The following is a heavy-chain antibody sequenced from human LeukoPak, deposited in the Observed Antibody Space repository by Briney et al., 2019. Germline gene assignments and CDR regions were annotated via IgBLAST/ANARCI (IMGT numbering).Heavy chain of an antibody. CDR1: GHTFPSYG. CDR3: ARDRWIAGTTWFDP. D-gene: IGHD1-7*01. V-gene: IGHV1-18*01. Sequence: ASVKVSCKASGHTFPSYGISWVRQAPGQGLEWMGWISAYNGNTNYAQKLQGRVTMATDTSTSTAYMELRSLRSDDTAVYYCARDRWIAGTTWFDPCGEGDLVTVSS. CDR2: ISAYNGNT. J-gene: IGHJ5*02.